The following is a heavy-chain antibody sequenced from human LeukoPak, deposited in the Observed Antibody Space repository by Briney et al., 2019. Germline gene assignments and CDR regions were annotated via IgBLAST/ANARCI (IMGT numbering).Heavy chain of an antibody. CDR1: GGSFSGYY. J-gene: IGHJ5*02. CDR3: ARSRDGYNLGVFDP. CDR2: INHSGST. D-gene: IGHD5-24*01. V-gene: IGHV4-34*01. Sequence: SETLSLTCAVYGGSFSGYYWTWIRQSPGKGLEWIGEINHSGSTNYNPSLKSRVTISVDMSKNQFSLKLSSVTAADTAVYYCARSRDGYNLGVFDPWGQGTLVTVSS.